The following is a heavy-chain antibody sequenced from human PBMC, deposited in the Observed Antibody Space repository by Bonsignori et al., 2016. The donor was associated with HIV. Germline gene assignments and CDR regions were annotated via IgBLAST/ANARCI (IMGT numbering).Heavy chain of an antibody. Sequence: GESLKISCAASGFTFSSYGMHWVRQAPGKGLEWVAFIRYDGSNKYYADSVKGRFTISRDNSKNTLYLQMNSLRAEDTAVYYCAKCSRSSWHFSGKGGFDYWGQGTLVTVSS. CDR1: GFTFSSYG. CDR3: AKCSRSSWHFSGKGGFDY. V-gene: IGHV3-30*02. CDR2: IRYDGSNK. J-gene: IGHJ4*02. D-gene: IGHD6-13*01.